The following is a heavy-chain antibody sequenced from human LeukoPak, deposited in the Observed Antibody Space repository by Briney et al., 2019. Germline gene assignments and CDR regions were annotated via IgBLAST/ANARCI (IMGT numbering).Heavy chain of an antibody. D-gene: IGHD3-10*01. CDR3: ARGARVLWFGELWDY. CDR2: MNPNSGNT. J-gene: IGHJ4*02. CDR1: GGTFTSYD. V-gene: IGHV1-8*03. Sequence: ASVKVSCKASGGTFTSYDINWVRQATGQGLEWMGWMNPNSGNTGYAQKFQGRVTITRNTSISTAYMELSSLRSEDTAVYYCARGARVLWFGELWDYWGQGTLVTVSS.